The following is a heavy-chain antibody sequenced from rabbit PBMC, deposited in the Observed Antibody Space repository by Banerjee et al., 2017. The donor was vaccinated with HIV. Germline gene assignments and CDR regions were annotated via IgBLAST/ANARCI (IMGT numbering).Heavy chain of an antibody. CDR2: IDTGDGKT. J-gene: IGHJ4*01. D-gene: IGHD6-1*01. CDR1: GFSFSSGLP. CDR3: ARGPAGDGGYGYPYFSF. V-gene: IGHV1S45*01. Sequence: QEQLEESGGGLVKPGASLKLSCKASGFSFSSGLPICWVRQAPGKGLEWIASIDTGDGKTYYASWVNGRFKISLDNAQNTVTLQMTSLTAADTATYFCARGPAGDGGYGYPYFSFWGQGTLVTVS.